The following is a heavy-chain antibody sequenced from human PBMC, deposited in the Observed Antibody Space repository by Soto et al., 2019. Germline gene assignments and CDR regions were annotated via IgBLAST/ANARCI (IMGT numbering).Heavy chain of an antibody. V-gene: IGHV2-5*01. CDR2: IYWNDDK. CDR1: GFSLSTSGVG. D-gene: IGHD3-10*02. Sequence: SGPTLVNPTQTLTLTCTFSGFSLSTSGVGVGWIRQPPGKALEWLALIYWNDDKRYSPSLKSRLTITKDTSKNQVVLTMTNMDPVDTATYYCAHTVDVRGVPYYYYYGMDVWGQGTTVTVSS. CDR3: AHTVDVRGVPYYYYYGMDV. J-gene: IGHJ6*02.